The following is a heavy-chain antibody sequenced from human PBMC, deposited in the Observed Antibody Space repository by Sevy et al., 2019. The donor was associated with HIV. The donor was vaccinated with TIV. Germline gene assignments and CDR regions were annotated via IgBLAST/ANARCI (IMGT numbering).Heavy chain of an antibody. CDR3: SRALATAVTPEYYFDY. D-gene: IGHD2-15*01. Sequence: GGSLRLSCTASGFTFDDYAMSWFRQAPGKGLEWVAFITRNSYEAYGGTREYVASVKGRFTISRDDSKSIAYLQMNGLKTEDTAMYYCSRALATAVTPEYYFDYWGQGTLVTVSS. CDR2: ITRNSYEAYGGTR. CDR1: GFTFDDYA. V-gene: IGHV3-49*03. J-gene: IGHJ4*02.